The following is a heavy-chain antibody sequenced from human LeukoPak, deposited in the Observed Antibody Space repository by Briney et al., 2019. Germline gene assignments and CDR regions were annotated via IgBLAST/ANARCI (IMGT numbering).Heavy chain of an antibody. V-gene: IGHV3-11*04. Sequence: GGSLRLSCAASGFTSSDYYMTGIRQAPGKGLEGGSYISSSGSIIYYADSVKGRFIISRDNAKNSLYLQMNSLRAEATAVYFCARVGYDSSGPFDYWGQGTLVTVSS. CDR2: ISSSGSII. D-gene: IGHD3-22*01. CDR1: GFTSSDYY. J-gene: IGHJ4*02. CDR3: ARVGYDSSGPFDY.